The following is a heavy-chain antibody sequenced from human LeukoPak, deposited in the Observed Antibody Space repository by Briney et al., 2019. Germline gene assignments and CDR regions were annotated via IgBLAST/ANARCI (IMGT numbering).Heavy chain of an antibody. V-gene: IGHV3-21*01. D-gene: IGHD3-3*01. CDR2: ISSSSSYI. CDR3: ARDRRPRFLEWLSDGYGMDV. J-gene: IGHJ6*02. Sequence: GGSLRLSCAASGFTFSSYSMNWVRQAPGKGLEWVSSISSSSSYIYYADSVKGRFTISRDNAKNSLYLQMNSLRAEDTAVYYCARDRRPRFLEWLSDGYGMDVWGQGTTVTVSS. CDR1: GFTFSSYS.